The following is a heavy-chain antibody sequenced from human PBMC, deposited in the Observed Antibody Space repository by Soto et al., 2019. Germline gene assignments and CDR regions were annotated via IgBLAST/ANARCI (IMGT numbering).Heavy chain of an antibody. CDR3: ARHPSDFWFDP. D-gene: IGHD2-21*02. V-gene: IGHV4-34*01. CDR2: INHSGST. CDR1: GESFSGYY. J-gene: IGHJ5*02. Sequence: SETLSLTCAVYGESFSGYYWNWIRQPPGKGLEWIGEINHSGSTNYNPSLKSRVTISVDTSKNQFSLKLSSVTAADTAVYYCARHPSDFWFDPWGQGTLVTVSS.